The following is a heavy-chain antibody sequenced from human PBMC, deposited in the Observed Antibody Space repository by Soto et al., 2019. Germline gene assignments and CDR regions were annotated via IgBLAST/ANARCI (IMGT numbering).Heavy chain of an antibody. D-gene: IGHD3-9*01. V-gene: IGHV3-23*01. CDR3: ALKGILTGYYNGNIDY. CDR1: GFTFSSYA. CDR2: ISGSGGST. Sequence: GGSLRLSCAASGFTFSSYAMSWVRQAPGKGLEWVSAISGSGGSTYYADSVKGRFTISRDNSKNTLYLQMNSLRAEDTAVYYCALKGILTGYYNGNIDYWGQGTLVTVSS. J-gene: IGHJ4*02.